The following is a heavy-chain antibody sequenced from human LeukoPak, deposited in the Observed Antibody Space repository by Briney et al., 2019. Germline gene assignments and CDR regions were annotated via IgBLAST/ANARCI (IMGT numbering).Heavy chain of an antibody. CDR1: GFTFSSYG. J-gene: IGHJ6*03. D-gene: IGHD6-6*01. Sequence: QPGRSLRLSCAASGFTFSSYGMHWVRQAPGKGLEWVAVIWYDGSNKYYADSVKGRFTISRDNSKNTLYLQMNSLRAEDTAVYYCAKVGAARPESYYYYMDVWGKGTTVTVSS. V-gene: IGHV3-33*06. CDR3: AKVGAARPESYYYYMDV. CDR2: IWYDGSNK.